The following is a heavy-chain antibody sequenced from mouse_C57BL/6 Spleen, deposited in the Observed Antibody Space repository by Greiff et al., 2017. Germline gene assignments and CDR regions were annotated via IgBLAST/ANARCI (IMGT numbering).Heavy chain of an antibody. J-gene: IGHJ4*01. Sequence: EVQLQESGPELVKPGASVKMSCKASGYTFTDYNMHWVKQSHGKSLEWIGYINPNNGGTSYNQKFKGKATLTVNKSSSTAYMELRSLTSEDSAVYYCAVYGNVRGAMDYWGQGTSVTVSS. CDR3: AVYGNVRGAMDY. CDR1: GYTFTDYN. V-gene: IGHV1-22*01. D-gene: IGHD2-1*01. CDR2: INPNNGGT.